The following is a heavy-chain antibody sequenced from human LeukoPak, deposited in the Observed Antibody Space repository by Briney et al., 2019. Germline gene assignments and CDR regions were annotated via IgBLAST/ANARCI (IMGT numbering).Heavy chain of an antibody. CDR2: IYSGGST. D-gene: IGHD3-16*01. Sequence: PGGSLRLSCEASGFTVSSNYMSWVRQAPGKGLEWVSIIYSGGSTYYADSVKGRFAISRHNSKNTLYLQMNSLRAEDTAVYYCAREVGGSAFDIWGQGTMATVSS. CDR3: AREVGGSAFDI. V-gene: IGHV3-53*04. J-gene: IGHJ3*02. CDR1: GFTVSSNY.